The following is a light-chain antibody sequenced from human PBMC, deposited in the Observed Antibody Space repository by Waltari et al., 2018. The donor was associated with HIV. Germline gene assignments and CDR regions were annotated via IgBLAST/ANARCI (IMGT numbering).Light chain of an antibody. J-gene: IGKJ4*01. Sequence: EIVMTQSPATLSVSPGERATLSCRASQSLSNTNVAWYQQKPGQAPRLLIHGASSRATGIPARFSGSGSGTHYTLTISSLQPEDFASYYCQQYSSPPLTFGGGTKVESK. CDR1: QSLSNTN. CDR3: QQYSSPPLT. CDR2: GAS. V-gene: IGKV3-15*01.